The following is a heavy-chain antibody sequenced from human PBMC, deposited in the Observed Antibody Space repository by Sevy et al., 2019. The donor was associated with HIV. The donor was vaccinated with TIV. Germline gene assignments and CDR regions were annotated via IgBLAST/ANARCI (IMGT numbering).Heavy chain of an antibody. D-gene: IGHD6-13*01. Sequence: GGSLRLSCAASGFTFSNAWMSWVRQAPGKGLEWVGRIKSKTDGGTTDYAAPVKGRFTISRDDSKNTLYLKMNSLKTEDTAVYYCTTDAAQYSSSWNYYYYGMDVWGQGTTVTVSS. V-gene: IGHV3-15*01. CDR1: GFTFSNAW. CDR2: IKSKTDGGTT. J-gene: IGHJ6*02. CDR3: TTDAAQYSSSWNYYYYGMDV.